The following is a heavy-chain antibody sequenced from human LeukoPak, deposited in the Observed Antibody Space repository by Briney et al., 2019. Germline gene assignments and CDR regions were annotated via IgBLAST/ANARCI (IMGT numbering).Heavy chain of an antibody. Sequence: SDTLSLTCTVSGGSISSYYWSWIRQPAGKRLEWIGRIYTSGSTNYNPSLKSRVTMSVDTSKNQFSLKLSSVTAADTAVYYCARDPPAAIMDVWGKGTTVTVSS. CDR3: ARDPPAAIMDV. J-gene: IGHJ6*03. CDR2: IYTSGST. D-gene: IGHD2-2*01. CDR1: GGSISSYY. V-gene: IGHV4-4*07.